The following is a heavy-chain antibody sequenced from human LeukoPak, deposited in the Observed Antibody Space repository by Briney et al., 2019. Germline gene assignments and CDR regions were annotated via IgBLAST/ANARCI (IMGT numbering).Heavy chain of an antibody. J-gene: IGHJ3*02. CDR1: GYTFTGYY. CDR3: ALVVVVITTPDDAFDI. Sequence: GASVKVSCKASGYTFTGYYMHWVRQAPGQGLEWMGGIIPIFGTANYAQKFQGRVTITTDESTSTAYMELSSLRSEDTAVYYCALVVVVITTPDDAFDIWGQGTMVTVSS. CDR2: IIPIFGTA. V-gene: IGHV1-69*05. D-gene: IGHD3-22*01.